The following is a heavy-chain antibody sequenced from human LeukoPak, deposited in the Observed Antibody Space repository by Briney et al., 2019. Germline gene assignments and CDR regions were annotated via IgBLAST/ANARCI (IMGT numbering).Heavy chain of an antibody. CDR3: TTDLMIAFDY. CDR1: GFTFSSYG. V-gene: IGHV3-15*07. D-gene: IGHD3-22*01. Sequence: GGSLRLSCAASGFTFSSYGMHWVRQAPGKGLEWVGRIKSKTDGGTTDYAAPVKGRFTISRDDSKNTLYLQMNSLKTEDTAVYYCTTDLMIAFDYWGQGTLVTVSS. J-gene: IGHJ4*02. CDR2: IKSKTDGGTT.